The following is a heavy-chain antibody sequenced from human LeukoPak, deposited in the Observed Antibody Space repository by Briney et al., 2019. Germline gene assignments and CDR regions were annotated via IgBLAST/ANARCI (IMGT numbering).Heavy chain of an antibody. J-gene: IGHJ4*02. V-gene: IGHV1-69*01. CDR3: ARVGPGLYYYGY. CDR1: GGTFSSYA. Sequence: GASVKVSCKASGGTFSSYAISWVRQAPGQGLEWMGGSIPIFGTANYAQKFQGRVTITADESTSTAYMELSSLRSEDTAVYYCARVGPGLYYYGYWGQGTLVTVSS. CDR2: SIPIFGTA. D-gene: IGHD3-10*01.